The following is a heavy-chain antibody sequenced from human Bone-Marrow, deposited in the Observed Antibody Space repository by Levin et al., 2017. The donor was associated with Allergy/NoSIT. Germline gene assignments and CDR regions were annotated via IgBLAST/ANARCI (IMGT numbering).Heavy chain of an antibody. CDR1: GGSISPYY. CDR2: IYYKGST. V-gene: IGHV4-59*01. CDR3: ARGAALRSDDY. D-gene: IGHD6-6*01. Sequence: GSLRLSCTVSGGSISPYYWNWIRQPPGKGLEWIGYIYYKGSTNYNPSLKSRVTISVDTSKNHFSLKLSSVTAADTAVYYCARGAALRSDDYWGQGTLVTVSS. J-gene: IGHJ4*02.